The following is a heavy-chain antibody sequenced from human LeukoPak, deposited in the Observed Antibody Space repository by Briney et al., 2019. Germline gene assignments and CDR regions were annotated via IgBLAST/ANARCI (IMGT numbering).Heavy chain of an antibody. J-gene: IGHJ5*02. CDR1: GFTFSSFA. D-gene: IGHD3-10*01. CDR2: INSSGGK. Sequence: GGSLRLSCAASGFTFSSFAMSWVRQAPGKGLEWVTTINSSGGKNYAESVKGRFTISRDNSKKTLYLQMNSLRPEDTAVYYCTKGGSFSGSYYINWFDPWGQGTLTTVSS. V-gene: IGHV3-23*01. CDR3: TKGGSFSGSYYINWFDP.